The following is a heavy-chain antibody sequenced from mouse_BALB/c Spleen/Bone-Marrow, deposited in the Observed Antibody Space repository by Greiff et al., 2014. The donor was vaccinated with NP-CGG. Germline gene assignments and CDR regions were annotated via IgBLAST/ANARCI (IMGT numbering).Heavy chain of an antibody. CDR1: GYTFTSYW. Sequence: ELMKPGASVKISCKATGYTFTSYWINWIKQRPGQGLEWIGRIAPGSGSSYYNEMFKGKATLTVDTSSSTAYIQLSSLSSEDSAVYFCARGGLHYFDYWGQGATLTVSS. V-gene: IGHV1S41*01. CDR3: ARGGLHYFDY. CDR2: IAPGSGSS. D-gene: IGHD3-3*01. J-gene: IGHJ2*01.